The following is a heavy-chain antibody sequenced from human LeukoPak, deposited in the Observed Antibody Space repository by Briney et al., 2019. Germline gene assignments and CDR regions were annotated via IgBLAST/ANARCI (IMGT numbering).Heavy chain of an antibody. Sequence: SETLSLTCTVSGGSISSSSYYWGWIRQPPGKGLEWIGSIYYSGSTYYNPSLKSRVSISVDTSKNQFSLKLSSVTAADTAVYYCARSQNYYGSGDYWSQGTLVTVSS. CDR3: ARSQNYYGSGDY. V-gene: IGHV4-39*01. D-gene: IGHD3-10*01. CDR2: IYYSGST. J-gene: IGHJ4*02. CDR1: GGSISSSSYY.